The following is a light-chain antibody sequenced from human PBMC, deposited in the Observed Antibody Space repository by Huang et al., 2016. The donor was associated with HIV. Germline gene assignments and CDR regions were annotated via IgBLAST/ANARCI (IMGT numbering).Light chain of an antibody. Sequence: ETVMTQSPVTLSVSPGDRASLSCRSSQIVSSHLAWYQQKPGQAPRLLIYAASTRAAGVQARVSGRGAGTEFTLTISTLQSEDSAVYYCQQYNDFRSTFGPGTRVEIK. CDR1: QIVSSH. CDR3: QQYNDFRST. V-gene: IGKV3-15*01. J-gene: IGKJ3*01. CDR2: AAS.